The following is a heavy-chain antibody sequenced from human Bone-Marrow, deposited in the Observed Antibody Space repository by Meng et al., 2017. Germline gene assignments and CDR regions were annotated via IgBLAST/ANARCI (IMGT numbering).Heavy chain of an antibody. CDR3: ARDRGSGSYNALPGDY. D-gene: IGHD1-26*01. J-gene: IGHJ4*02. V-gene: IGHV3-7*01. CDR1: GFTFSNAW. CDR2: IKQDGSKK. Sequence: GESLKISCAASGFTFSNAWMSWVRQAPGKGLEWVANIKQDGSKKHYVDSVKGRFTISRDNAKNSLYLQMNSLRVEDTAVYYCARDRGSGSYNALPGDYWGQGTLVTVSS.